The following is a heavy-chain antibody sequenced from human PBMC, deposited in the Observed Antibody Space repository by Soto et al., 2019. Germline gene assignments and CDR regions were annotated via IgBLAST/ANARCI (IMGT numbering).Heavy chain of an antibody. CDR2: INSDGSST. Sequence: PGGSLRLSCAASGFTFSNGWMSWVRQAPGKGLVWVSRINSDGSSTSYADSVKGRFTISRDNAKNTLYLQMNSLRAEDTAVYYCARDYSSSWYYFDYWGQGTLVTVSS. J-gene: IGHJ4*02. V-gene: IGHV3-74*01. CDR3: ARDYSSSWYYFDY. CDR1: GFTFSNGW. D-gene: IGHD6-13*01.